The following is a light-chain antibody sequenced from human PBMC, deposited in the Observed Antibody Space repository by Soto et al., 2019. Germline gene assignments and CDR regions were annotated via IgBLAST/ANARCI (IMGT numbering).Light chain of an antibody. V-gene: IGKV3-20*01. CDR1: QSVSSSY. Sequence: EIVLTQSPATLSLSPGERATLSCRASQSVSSSYLAWYQQKPGQAPRLLIYGASSRATGIPDRFSGSGSGTDFTLTISRLEPEDFAVYYCQQYGSSPGTFGPGTKVGIK. J-gene: IGKJ3*01. CDR3: QQYGSSPGT. CDR2: GAS.